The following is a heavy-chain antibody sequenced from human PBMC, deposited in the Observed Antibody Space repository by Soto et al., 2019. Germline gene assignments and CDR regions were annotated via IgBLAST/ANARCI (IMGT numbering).Heavy chain of an antibody. D-gene: IGHD3-10*01. Sequence: QPGGSLRLSCAASGFTFSSYATSWVRQAPGKGLEWVSAISGSGGSTYYADSVKGRFTISRDNSKNTLYLQMNSLRAEDTAVYYCAKCMVRGVINTLDYWGQGTLVTVSS. V-gene: IGHV3-23*01. CDR1: GFTFSSYA. CDR2: ISGSGGST. CDR3: AKCMVRGVINTLDY. J-gene: IGHJ4*02.